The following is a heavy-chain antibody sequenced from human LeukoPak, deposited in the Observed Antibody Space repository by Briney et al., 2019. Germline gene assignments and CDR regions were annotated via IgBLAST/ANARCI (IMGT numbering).Heavy chain of an antibody. J-gene: IGHJ3*02. CDR1: GDSISSGRNY. V-gene: IGHV4-39*07. Sequence: SETLSLTCSVSGDSISSGRNYWGWIRQSPGKGLEWIASIYSSGNTHSNPSLKSRVSISVDTSKNQVSLKLSSVTAADTAVYYCAVMITTAAINAFDIWGQGTMVTVSS. CDR2: IYSSGNT. CDR3: AVMITTAAINAFDI. D-gene: IGHD4-11*01.